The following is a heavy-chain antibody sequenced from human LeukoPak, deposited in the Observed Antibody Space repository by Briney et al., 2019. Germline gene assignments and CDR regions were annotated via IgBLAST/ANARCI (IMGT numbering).Heavy chain of an antibody. D-gene: IGHD5-12*01. CDR3: ARVGHDAFDI. CDR2: ISAYNGNT. CDR1: GYTFTGYY. Sequence: ASVKVSCKASGYTFTGYYMHWVRQAPGQGLEWMGWISAYNGNTNYAQKLQGRVTMTTDTSTSTAYMELRSLRSDDTAVYYCARVGHDAFDIWGQGTMVTVSS. J-gene: IGHJ3*02. V-gene: IGHV1-18*04.